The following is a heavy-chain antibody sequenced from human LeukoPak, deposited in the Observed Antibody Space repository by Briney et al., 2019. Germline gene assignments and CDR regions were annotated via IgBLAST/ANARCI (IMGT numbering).Heavy chain of an antibody. CDR2: ISWNSGSI. Sequence: GRSLRLSCAASGFTFDDYAMHWVRQAPGKGLEWVSGISWNSGSIGYADSVKGRFTISRDNAKNSLYLQMNSLRAEDTAVYYCARDGSWYDYVWGSYPNFDYWGQGTLVTVSS. J-gene: IGHJ4*02. D-gene: IGHD3-16*02. CDR1: GFTFDDYA. V-gene: IGHV3-9*01. CDR3: ARDGSWYDYVWGSYPNFDY.